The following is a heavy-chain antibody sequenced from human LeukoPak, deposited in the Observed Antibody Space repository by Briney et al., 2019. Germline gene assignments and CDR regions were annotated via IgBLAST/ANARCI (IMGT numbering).Heavy chain of an antibody. Sequence: GGSLRLSCAASGFTFSSHALSWVRQAPGRGLEWVSSLSGSGYNTYYADSVTGRFTISRDNSKNTVYLQMNSLRAEDTAVYYCAKDPYGTRYFDYWGQGTLVTVSS. D-gene: IGHD2-2*01. CDR3: AKDPYGTRYFDY. V-gene: IGHV3-23*01. CDR2: LSGSGYNT. CDR1: GFTFSSHA. J-gene: IGHJ4*02.